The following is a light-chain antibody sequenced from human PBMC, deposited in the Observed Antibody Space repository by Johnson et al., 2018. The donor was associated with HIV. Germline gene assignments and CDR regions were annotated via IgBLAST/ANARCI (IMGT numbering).Light chain of an antibody. J-gene: IGLJ1*01. V-gene: IGLV1-51*02. CDR1: SSNIGNNY. CDR3: GTWDSSLSAGQGV. Sequence: QSVLTQPPSVSAAPGQKVTISCSGSSSNIGNNYVSWYQQLPGTAPKLLIYENNKRPSGIPDRFSGSKSGTSATLGITGLTTGDEADYYCGTWDSSLSAGQGVFGTGTKVTVL. CDR2: ENN.